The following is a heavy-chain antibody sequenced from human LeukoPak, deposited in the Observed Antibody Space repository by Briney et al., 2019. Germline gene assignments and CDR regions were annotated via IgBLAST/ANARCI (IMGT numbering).Heavy chain of an antibody. CDR2: ISYDGSNK. CDR1: GFTFSSYG. CDR3: AGDNDIVVVPAPLGTGGWV. V-gene: IGHV3-30*03. D-gene: IGHD2-2*01. J-gene: IGHJ3*01. Sequence: GGSLRLSCAASGFTFSSYGMHWVRQAPGKGLEWVAVISYDGSNKYYADSVKGRFTISRDNSKNTLYLQMNSLGAEDTAVYYCAGDNDIVVVPAPLGTGGWVWGQGTMVTVSS.